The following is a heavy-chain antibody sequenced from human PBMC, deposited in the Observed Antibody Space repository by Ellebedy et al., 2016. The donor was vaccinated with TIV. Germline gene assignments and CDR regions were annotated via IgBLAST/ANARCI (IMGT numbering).Heavy chain of an antibody. CDR3: ARGAGYFDY. CDR1: GGSISSYY. Sequence: MPGGSLRLSCTVSGGSISSYYWRWILQPPGKGLEWVGYIFYSGSTNYNPSLKRRVTISVDTSKNQFSLKLSSVTAADTAVYYCARGAGYFDYWGQGTLVTVSS. CDR2: IFYSGST. D-gene: IGHD6-19*01. J-gene: IGHJ4*02. V-gene: IGHV4-59*01.